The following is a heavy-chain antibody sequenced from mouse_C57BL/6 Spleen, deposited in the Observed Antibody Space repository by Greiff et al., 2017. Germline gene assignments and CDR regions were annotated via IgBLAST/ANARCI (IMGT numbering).Heavy chain of an antibody. J-gene: IGHJ3*01. CDR1: GYAFSSSW. D-gene: IGHD3-3*01. CDR3: ARWGDEAY. CDR2: IYPGDGDT. V-gene: IGHV1-82*01. Sequence: VQLQQSGPELVKPGASVKISCKASGYAFSSSWMNWVKQRPGKGLEWIGRIYPGDGDTNYNGKFKGKATLTADKSSSTAYIQLSSLTSEDSAVYFCARWGDEAYWGQGTLVTVSA.